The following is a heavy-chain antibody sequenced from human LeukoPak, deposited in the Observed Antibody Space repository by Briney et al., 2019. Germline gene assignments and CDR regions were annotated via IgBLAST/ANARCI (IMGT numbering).Heavy chain of an antibody. J-gene: IGHJ4*02. CDR3: ATFGSGSRGTNSFDY. Sequence: TGGSLRLSCAASGFTFSDYAMSWVRQAPGKGLEWVSAITSGGAGPFHADSVKGRFTISRDNSMNTQYLQMNSLRAEDTAVYYCATFGSGSRGTNSFDYWGQGTLVTVSS. V-gene: IGHV3-23*01. CDR1: GFTFSDYA. D-gene: IGHD3-10*01. CDR2: ITSGGAGP.